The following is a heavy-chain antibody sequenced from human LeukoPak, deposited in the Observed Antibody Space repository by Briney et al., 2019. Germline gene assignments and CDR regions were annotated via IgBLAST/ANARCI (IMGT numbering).Heavy chain of an antibody. D-gene: IGHD2-21*01. CDR2: ISYDGSNK. CDR1: GFTFSSYA. J-gene: IGHJ4*02. V-gene: IGHV3-30*01. CDR3: ARDLLGGDPWAVFDY. Sequence: PGGSLRLSCAASGFTFSSYAMHWVRQAPGKGLEWVAVISYDGSNKYYADSVKGRFTISRDNSKSTLYLQMNSLRAEDTAVYYCARDLLGGDPWAVFDYWGQGTLVTVSS.